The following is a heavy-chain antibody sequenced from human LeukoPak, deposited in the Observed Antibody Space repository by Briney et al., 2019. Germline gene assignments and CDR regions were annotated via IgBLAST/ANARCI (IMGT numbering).Heavy chain of an antibody. J-gene: IGHJ4*02. Sequence: GGSLRLSCAASGFTFDDYAMLWVRQAPGKGLEWVALISYDGSNKFYADSVKGRFTISRDNSKNTLYLQMNSLRAEDTAVYYCARDDHGDYYYWGQGTLVTVSS. CDR3: ARDDHGDYYY. CDR2: ISYDGSNK. CDR1: GFTFDDYA. V-gene: IGHV3-30-3*01. D-gene: IGHD4-17*01.